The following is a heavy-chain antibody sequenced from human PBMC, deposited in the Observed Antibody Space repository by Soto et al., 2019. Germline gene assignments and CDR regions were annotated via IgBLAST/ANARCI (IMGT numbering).Heavy chain of an antibody. D-gene: IGHD4-17*01. CDR2: VNPYDGNT. V-gene: IGHV1-18*01. CDR3: ARGSRAIATVTLIDY. Sequence: QVQLVQSGPEVRKPGTSVKVSCKASRYTFTSFGMSWVRQAPGRGLEWMGWVNPYDGNTDTARIFQDRFSMTTDISTTTASMELRSLPSDDTAIYYCARGSRAIATVTLIDYWGPGTLVTVSS. CDR1: RYTFTSFG. J-gene: IGHJ4*02.